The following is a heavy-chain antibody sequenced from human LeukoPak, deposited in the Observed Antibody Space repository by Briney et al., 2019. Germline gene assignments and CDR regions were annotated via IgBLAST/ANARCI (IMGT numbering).Heavy chain of an antibody. V-gene: IGHV1-3*01. D-gene: IGHD6-13*01. J-gene: IGHJ3*02. CDR1: GYTFTSYA. CDR2: INAGNGNT. CDR3: ARDSGQQQLVLGAFDI. Sequence: ASVKVSCKASGYTFTSYAMHWVRQAPGQRLEWMGWINAGNGNTKYSQKFQGRVTITRDTSASTAYMELSSLRSEDTAVYYCARDSGQQQLVLGAFDIWGQGTMVTVSS.